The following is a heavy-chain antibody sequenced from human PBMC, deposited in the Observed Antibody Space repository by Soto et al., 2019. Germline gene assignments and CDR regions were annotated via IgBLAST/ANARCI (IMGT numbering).Heavy chain of an antibody. J-gene: IGHJ5*02. CDR2: VNSHSGGT. CDR1: GLSFTCYC. D-gene: IGHD3-16*01. Sequence: GXSGKGSCXAAGLSFTCYCINWLRQAPGQGLECMGWVNSHSGGTDYTQKFQGRVTLTMDTSISTAYMTLRSLRSDDTAIYYCAKDLTRPLAYWLDPWGPGTKVTVSS. V-gene: IGHV1-2*02. CDR3: AKDLTRPLAYWLDP.